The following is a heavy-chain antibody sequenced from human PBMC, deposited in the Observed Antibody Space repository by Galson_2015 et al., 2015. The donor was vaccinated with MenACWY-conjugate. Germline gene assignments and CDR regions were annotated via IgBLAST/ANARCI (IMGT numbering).Heavy chain of an antibody. J-gene: IGHJ4*02. CDR3: ARDPSFTGFDY. D-gene: IGHD1-14*01. CDR1: GFTFSSSS. CDR2: ISSGSGSI. Sequence: SLRLSCAASGFTFSSSSMNWVRQAPGKGLAWVSYISSGSGSIYYAYSVKGRFTISRDNAKNSLYLQMNSLRAEDTAVYYYARDPSFTGFDYWGQGTLVTVSS. V-gene: IGHV3-48*01.